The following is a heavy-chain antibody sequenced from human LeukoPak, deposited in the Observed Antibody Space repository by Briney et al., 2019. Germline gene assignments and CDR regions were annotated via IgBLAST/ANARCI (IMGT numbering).Heavy chain of an antibody. CDR2: IKGGGGDP. D-gene: IGHD2-21*02. Sequence: GGSLRLSCAASGFTFSSYAMGWVRRAPGKGLEWVSSIKGGGGDPFYADSVRGRFTISRDNSKNTLYLQLNSLRAEDTAVYFCAKGGHDFNPFYCWGQGALVTVSS. J-gene: IGHJ4*02. V-gene: IGHV3-23*01. CDR3: AKGGHDFNPFYC. CDR1: GFTFSSYA.